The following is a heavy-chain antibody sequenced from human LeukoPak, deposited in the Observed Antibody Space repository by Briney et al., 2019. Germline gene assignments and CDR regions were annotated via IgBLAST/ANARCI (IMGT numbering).Heavy chain of an antibody. D-gene: IGHD6-13*01. V-gene: IGHV3-7*01. CDR3: ARDSSPRVYGSSWYYDAFDI. CDR1: GFTFSSYA. CDR2: INQDGSDK. Sequence: GGSLRLSCATSGFTFSSYAMSWVRQAPGKGLEWVANINQDGSDKYYLDSVKGRFTISRDNAKNSLYLQMNSLRAEDTAVYYCARDSSPRVYGSSWYYDAFDIWGQGTTVTVSS. J-gene: IGHJ3*02.